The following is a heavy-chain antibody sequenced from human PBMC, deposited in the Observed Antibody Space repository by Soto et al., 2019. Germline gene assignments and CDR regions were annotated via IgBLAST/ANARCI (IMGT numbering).Heavy chain of an antibody. CDR1: GFPFSNYC. CDR3: AKILDAAGIDS. J-gene: IGHJ4*02. V-gene: IGHV3-23*01. D-gene: IGHD5-18*01. CDR2: ISGSGANI. Sequence: GGSLRLSCAAFGFPFSNYCMGWVRQAAGKGLDWVSSISGSGANIYYADSVRGRFTMSRDNSKNTLSLQMNSLRAVDTAIYYCAKILDAAGIDSWGQGTLVTVSS.